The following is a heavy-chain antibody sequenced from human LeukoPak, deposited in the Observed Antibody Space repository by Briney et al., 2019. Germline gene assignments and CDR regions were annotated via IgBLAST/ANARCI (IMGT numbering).Heavy chain of an antibody. V-gene: IGHV4-39*07. CDR1: GGSISSSSYY. CDR3: ARAPFRVGDFWSGYYRDAYYYYMDV. D-gene: IGHD3-3*01. CDR2: IYYSGST. J-gene: IGHJ6*03. Sequence: PSETLSLTCTVSGGSISSSSYYWGWIRQPPGKGLEWIGSIYYSGSTNYNPSLTSRVTISVDTSKNQFSLKLSSVTAADTAVYYCARAPFRVGDFWSGYYRDAYYYYMDVWGKGTTVTVSS.